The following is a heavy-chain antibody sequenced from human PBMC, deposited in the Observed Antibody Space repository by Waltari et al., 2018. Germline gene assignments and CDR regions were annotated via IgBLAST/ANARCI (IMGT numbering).Heavy chain of an antibody. CDR3: AQVGFRESW. D-gene: IGHD3-10*01. V-gene: IGHV4-59*01. Sequence: QVQLQESGPGLVKPSETLSLTWPVYGGSISSYDWSWIRQPPGKGLEWIGYIYYSGSTNYNPSLKSRVTISVDTSKNQFSLKLSSVTVADTAVYYCAQVGFRESWWGQGTLVTVSS. CDR1: GGSISSYD. CDR2: IYYSGST. J-gene: IGHJ4*02.